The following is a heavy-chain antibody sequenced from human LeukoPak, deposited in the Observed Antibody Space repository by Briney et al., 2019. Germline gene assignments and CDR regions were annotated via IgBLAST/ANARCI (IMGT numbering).Heavy chain of an antibody. CDR2: INPSGGST. CDR1: GYTFTSYY. V-gene: IGHV1-46*01. D-gene: IGHD3-10*01. Sequence: ASVKVSCTASGYTFTSYYMHWVRQAPGQGLEWMGIINPSGGSTSYAQKFQGRVTMTRDTSTSTVYMELSSLRSEDTAVYYCARDLRFGEWKVQVWGQGTMVTVSS. J-gene: IGHJ3*01. CDR3: ARDLRFGEWKVQV.